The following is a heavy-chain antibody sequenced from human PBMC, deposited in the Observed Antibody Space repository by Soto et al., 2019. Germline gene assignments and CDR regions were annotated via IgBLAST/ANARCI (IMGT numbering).Heavy chain of an antibody. CDR1: GFTFRSFT. V-gene: IGHV3-23*01. Sequence: GGSLRLSCAASGFTFRSFTMNWVRQAPGKGLEWVSTISGSGGSTYYADSVKGRFTISRDNSKNTLYLQMNSLRAEDTAVYYCAKDKDTAMAFDYWGQGTLVTVSS. D-gene: IGHD5-18*01. J-gene: IGHJ4*02. CDR3: AKDKDTAMAFDY. CDR2: ISGSGGST.